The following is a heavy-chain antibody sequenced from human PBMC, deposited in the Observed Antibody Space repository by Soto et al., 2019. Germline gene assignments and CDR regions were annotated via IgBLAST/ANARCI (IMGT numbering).Heavy chain of an antibody. D-gene: IGHD1-1*01. V-gene: IGHV1-69*01. Sequence: QVQLVQSGAEVKKPGSSVKVSCKASGGTFSSYAISWVRQAPGQGLEWMGGIIPIFGTANYAQKFQGRVTITADESTSTAYMELSSLRSEDTAVYYCARGSKGGLTNPNYYYYYSMDVWGQGTTVTVSS. J-gene: IGHJ6*02. CDR1: GGTFSSYA. CDR3: ARGSKGGLTNPNYYYYYSMDV. CDR2: IIPIFGTA.